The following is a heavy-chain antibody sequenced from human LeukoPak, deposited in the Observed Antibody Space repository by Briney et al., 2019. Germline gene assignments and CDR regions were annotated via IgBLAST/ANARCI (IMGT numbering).Heavy chain of an antibody. D-gene: IGHD3-10*01. V-gene: IGHV4-4*07. CDR2: IYTSGST. Sequence: SSETLSLTCTVSGGSISSYYWSWIRQPAGKGLEWIGRIYTSGSTNYNPSLKSRVTMSVDTSKNQFSLKLSSVTAADTAVYYCASHKIYGSGSYIDYWGQGTLVTVSS. J-gene: IGHJ4*02. CDR3: ASHKIYGSGSYIDY. CDR1: GGSISSYY.